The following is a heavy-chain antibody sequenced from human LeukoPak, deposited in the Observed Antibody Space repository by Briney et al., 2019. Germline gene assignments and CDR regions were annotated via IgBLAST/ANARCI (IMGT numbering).Heavy chain of an antibody. J-gene: IGHJ3*02. Sequence: GASVKVSCKASGYTFTSYGISWVRQAPGQGLEWMGWISAYNGNTNYAQKFQGRVTMTRDTSISTAYMELSRPRSDDTAVYYCARSDVLLWFGELSAFDIWGQGTMVTVSS. V-gene: IGHV1-18*01. CDR1: GYTFTSYG. D-gene: IGHD3-10*01. CDR2: ISAYNGNT. CDR3: ARSDVLLWFGELSAFDI.